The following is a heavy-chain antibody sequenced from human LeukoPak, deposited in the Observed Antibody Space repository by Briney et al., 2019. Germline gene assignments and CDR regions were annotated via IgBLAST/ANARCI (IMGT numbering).Heavy chain of an antibody. J-gene: IGHJ4*02. D-gene: IGHD4-17*01. Sequence: SVKVSCKASGGTFSSYAISWVRQAPGQGLEWMGRIIPIFGTANYAQKFQGRVTITTDESTSTACMELSSLRSEDTAVYYCARDSYYGRPFDYWGQGTLVTVSS. CDR3: ARDSYYGRPFDY. CDR1: GGTFSSYA. V-gene: IGHV1-69*05. CDR2: IIPIFGTA.